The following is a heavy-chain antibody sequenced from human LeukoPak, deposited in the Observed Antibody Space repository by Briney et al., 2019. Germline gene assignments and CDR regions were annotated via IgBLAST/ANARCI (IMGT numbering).Heavy chain of an antibody. CDR3: AKRDDSSGYPLDY. Sequence: GGSLRLSWPAAGFTFGSYAMSCVSQAHGRGREWVSAIRGSGGSTYYAVSVKGRYTISRDNAKNTQYLQMNSLRAEDTAVYYCAKRDDSSGYPLDYWGQGPLVTVSS. CDR1: GFTFGSYA. J-gene: IGHJ4*02. CDR2: IRGSGGST. D-gene: IGHD3-22*01. V-gene: IGHV3-23*01.